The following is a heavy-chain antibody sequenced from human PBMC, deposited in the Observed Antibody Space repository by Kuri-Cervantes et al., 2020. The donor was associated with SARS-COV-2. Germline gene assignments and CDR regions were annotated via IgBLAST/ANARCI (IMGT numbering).Heavy chain of an antibody. J-gene: IGHJ4*02. Sequence: ESLKISCAVYGGSFSGYYWSWIRQPPGKGLEWIGEINHSGSTNYNPSLKSRVTISVDTSKNQFSLKLSSVTAADTAVYYCAREYSGSYLGDYWGQGTLVIVSS. CDR3: AREYSGSYLGDY. CDR2: INHSGST. D-gene: IGHD1-26*01. V-gene: IGHV4-34*01. CDR1: GGSFSGYY.